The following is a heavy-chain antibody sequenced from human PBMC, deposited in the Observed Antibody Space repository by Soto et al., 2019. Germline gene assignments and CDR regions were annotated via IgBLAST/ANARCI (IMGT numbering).Heavy chain of an antibody. CDR1: GGSISNGDYY. J-gene: IGHJ4*02. V-gene: IGHV4-30-4*01. CDR3: ARWLGYGPHFDY. CDR2: IYYSGST. Sequence: QVQLQESGPGLVKPSQTLSLTCTVSGGSISNGDYYWSWIRQPPGKGLEWIGYIYYSGSTYYNPSLKSRMTISVDTSKNQFSLKLTSVTAADTAVYYCARWLGYGPHFDYWGQGTLVTVSS. D-gene: IGHD5-12*01.